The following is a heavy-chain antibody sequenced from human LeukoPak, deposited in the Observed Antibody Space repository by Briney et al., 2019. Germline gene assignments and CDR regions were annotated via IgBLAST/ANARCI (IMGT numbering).Heavy chain of an antibody. D-gene: IGHD3-9*01. Sequence: GGSLRLSCVASGFTFSSYWMHWVRQDPRKGLVWVSRINGDGRNIDYADSVRGRFTISRDNAKNTLFLQMNTLRVEDTAVYYCTRDLMDYDVSTGLHHYYMDVWGQGTTVTVSS. J-gene: IGHJ6*02. V-gene: IGHV3-74*01. CDR3: TRDLMDYDVSTGLHHYYMDV. CDR1: GFTFSSYW. CDR2: INGDGRNI.